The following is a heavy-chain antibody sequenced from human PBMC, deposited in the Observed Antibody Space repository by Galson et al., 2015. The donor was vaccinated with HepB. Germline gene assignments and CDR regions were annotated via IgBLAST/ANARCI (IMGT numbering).Heavy chain of an antibody. D-gene: IGHD6-6*01. CDR1: GDTFSSYA. CDR2: IIHISGPA. CDR3: ARLLSIAARPRVDYHYSLDV. V-gene: IGHV1-69*13. Sequence: SVKVSCKASGDTFSSYAISWVRQAPGQGLEWMGGIIHISGPANYAQKFQGRVTIIADDSTSTAYMELSSLTSEDTAVYYCARLLSIAARPRVDYHYSLDVWGQGTTVSVSS. J-gene: IGHJ6*02.